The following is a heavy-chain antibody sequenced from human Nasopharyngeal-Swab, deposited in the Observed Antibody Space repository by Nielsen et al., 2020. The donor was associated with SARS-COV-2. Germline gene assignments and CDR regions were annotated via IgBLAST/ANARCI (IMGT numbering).Heavy chain of an antibody. V-gene: IGHV1-2*02. CDR1: GYTFTGYY. CDR3: ARDPTSVAGTGDYYYGMDV. Sequence: ASVTVSCKASGYTFTGYYMHWVRQAPGQGLDWMGWINPNSGGTNYAQKFQGRVTMTRDTSISTAYMELSRLRSDDTAVYYCARDPTSVAGTGDYYYGMDVWGQGTTVTVYS. D-gene: IGHD6-19*01. J-gene: IGHJ6*02. CDR2: INPNSGGT.